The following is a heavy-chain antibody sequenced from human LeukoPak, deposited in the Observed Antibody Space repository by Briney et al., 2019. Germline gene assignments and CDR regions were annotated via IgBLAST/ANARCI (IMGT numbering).Heavy chain of an antibody. CDR3: ARANSLGNYDHGPRYYYYGMDV. J-gene: IGHJ6*02. D-gene: IGHD3-3*01. CDR1: GFTVSSNY. V-gene: IGHV3-66*01. Sequence: GGSLRLSCAASGFTVSSNYMTWVRQAPGKGLEWVSVIYSGGNTYYADSVKGRFTISRDNTKNTVYLQMNSLRADDTAVYYCARANSLGNYDHGPRYYYYGMDVWGQGTTVTVSS. CDR2: IYSGGNT.